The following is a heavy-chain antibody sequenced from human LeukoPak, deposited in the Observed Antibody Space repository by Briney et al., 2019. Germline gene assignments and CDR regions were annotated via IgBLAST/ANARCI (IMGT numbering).Heavy chain of an antibody. Sequence: PGGSLRLSCAASGFTVSSNYMSWVRQAPGKGLEWVSYISSSGSTIYYADSVKGRFTISRDNAKNSLYLQMNSLRAEDTAVYYCARDRRYYDYWGQGTLVTVSS. D-gene: IGHD3-10*01. CDR3: ARDRRYYDY. V-gene: IGHV3-11*04. CDR1: GFTVSSNY. CDR2: ISSSGSTI. J-gene: IGHJ4*02.